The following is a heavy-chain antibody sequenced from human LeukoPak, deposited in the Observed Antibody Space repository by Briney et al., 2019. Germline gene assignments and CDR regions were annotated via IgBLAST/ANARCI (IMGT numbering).Heavy chain of an antibody. J-gene: IGHJ4*02. Sequence: PGGSLRLSCVASGFTFSSYWMSWVRQAPGKRLEWVANIKQDGSEKYYVDSVKGRFTISRDNAKKSLYLQMNSLRVEDTAVYYCARDGRLSYGDYWGQGTLVTVSS. CDR3: ARDGRLSYGDY. V-gene: IGHV3-7*01. CDR2: IKQDGSEK. D-gene: IGHD3-10*01. CDR1: GFTFSSYW.